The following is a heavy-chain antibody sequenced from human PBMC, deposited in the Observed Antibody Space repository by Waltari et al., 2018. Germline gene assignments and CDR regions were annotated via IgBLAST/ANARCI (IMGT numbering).Heavy chain of an antibody. CDR3: TKSASCDMDPSCDVVAY. J-gene: IGHJ4*02. CDR1: GDSIGRGNYY. CDR2: LHHRGSY. D-gene: IGHD2-15*01. V-gene: IGHV4-61*02. Sequence: QVQLQESGPGLVGPSETLSLTCIVSGDSIGRGNYYWGWIRLSAGQGLEWIGRLHHRGSYRYAASLQSRVTISKDTSNNRFSLKRTAVTATDTAVYYCTKSASCDMDPSCDVVAYWGQGTLVTVSA.